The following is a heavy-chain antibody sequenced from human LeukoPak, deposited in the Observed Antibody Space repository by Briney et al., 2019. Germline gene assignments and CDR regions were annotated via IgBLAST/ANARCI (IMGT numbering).Heavy chain of an antibody. CDR3: ARNREGDYDFWSGYDAFDI. Sequence: ASVKVSCKASGYTFTSYGISWVRQAPGQGPEWMGWISAYNGNTNYAQKLQGRVTMTTDTSTSTAYMELRSLRSDDTAVYYCARNREGDYDFWSGYDAFDIWGQGTMVTVSS. CDR1: GYTFTSYG. CDR2: ISAYNGNT. J-gene: IGHJ3*02. D-gene: IGHD3-3*01. V-gene: IGHV1-18*01.